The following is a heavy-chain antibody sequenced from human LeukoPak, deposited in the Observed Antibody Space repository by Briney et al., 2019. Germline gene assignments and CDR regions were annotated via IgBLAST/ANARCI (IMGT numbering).Heavy chain of an antibody. Sequence: PGGSLGLSCAASGFTFSNAWMSWVRQAPGKGLEWVGRIKSKTDGGTTDYAAPVKGRFTISRDDSKNTLYLQMNSLKTEDTAVYYCTTAAHYYGSGSYYIGRFFDYWGQGTLVTVSS. CDR2: IKSKTDGGTT. V-gene: IGHV3-15*01. D-gene: IGHD3-10*01. J-gene: IGHJ4*02. CDR3: TTAAHYYGSGSYYIGRFFDY. CDR1: GFTFSNAW.